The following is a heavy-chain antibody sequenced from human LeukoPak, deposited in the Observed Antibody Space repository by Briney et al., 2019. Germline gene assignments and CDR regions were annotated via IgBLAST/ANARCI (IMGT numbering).Heavy chain of an antibody. D-gene: IGHD5-12*01. CDR3: AKDIGLGGYDYGAFDI. J-gene: IGHJ3*02. CDR2: ISWNSGSI. V-gene: IGHV3-9*01. CDR1: GFTFDDYA. Sequence: PGGSLRLSCAASGFTFDDYAMHWVRQAPGKGLEWVSGISWNSGSIGYADSVKGRFTISRDNAKNSLYLQMNSLRAEDTALYYCAKDIGLGGYDYGAFDIWGQGTMVTVSS.